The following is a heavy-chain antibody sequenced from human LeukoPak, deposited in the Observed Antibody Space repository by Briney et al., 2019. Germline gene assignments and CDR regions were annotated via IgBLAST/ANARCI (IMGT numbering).Heavy chain of an antibody. J-gene: IGHJ4*02. CDR1: GYTFTSYY. CDR3: ARALVRIQLWLAIGY. CDR2: INPSGGST. D-gene: IGHD5-18*01. V-gene: IGHV1-46*01. Sequence: ASVKVSCKASGYTFTSYYMHWVRQAPGQGLEWMGIINPSGGSTSYAQKFQGRVTMTRDTSTSTVYMELSSLRSEDTAVYYWARALVRIQLWLAIGYWGQGTLVTVSS.